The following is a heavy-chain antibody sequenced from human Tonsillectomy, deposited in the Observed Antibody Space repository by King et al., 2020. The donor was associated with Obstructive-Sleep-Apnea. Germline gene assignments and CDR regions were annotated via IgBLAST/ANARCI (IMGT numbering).Heavy chain of an antibody. D-gene: IGHD2-21*02. V-gene: IGHV3-48*04. CDR2: ISSSSSTI. Sequence: VQLVESGGGLVQPGGSLRLSCAASGFTFSSYSMNWVRQAPGKGLEWVSYISSSSSTIYYADSVKGRFTISRDNAKNSLYLQMNSLRAEDTAVYYCARDGDNEAYCGGDCYPDWGQGTLVTVSS. J-gene: IGHJ4*02. CDR3: ARDGDNEAYCGGDCYPD. CDR1: GFTFSSYS.